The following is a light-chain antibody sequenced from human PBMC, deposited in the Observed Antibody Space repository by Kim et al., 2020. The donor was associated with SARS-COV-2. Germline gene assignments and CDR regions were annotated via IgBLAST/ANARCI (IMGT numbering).Light chain of an antibody. J-gene: IGLJ1*01. Sequence: SYELTQDPAVSVALGHTVTITCQGDSLTNYYASWYQQRPGQAPVLVIYDKNSRPSGIPDRFSGSSSGNTASLTITGALAEDEADYYCNSRDSSAQRYVFGTGTKVTVL. CDR3: NSRDSSAQRYV. CDR1: SLTNYY. V-gene: IGLV3-19*01. CDR2: DKN.